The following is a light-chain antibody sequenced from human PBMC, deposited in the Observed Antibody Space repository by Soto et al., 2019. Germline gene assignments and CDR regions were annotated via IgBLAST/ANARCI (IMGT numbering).Light chain of an antibody. J-gene: IGLJ2*01. CDR2: EGT. V-gene: IGLV2-23*01. CDR1: SSDVGSYNL. Sequence: QSALTQPASVSGSPGQSITISCTGTSSDVGSYNLVSWYQQHPGKAPRLMIYEGTKRPSGVSNRFSGSKSGNTASLTISGLQAEVEADYYCSSYAGSDTFVAFGGGTKLTVL. CDR3: SSYAGSDTFVA.